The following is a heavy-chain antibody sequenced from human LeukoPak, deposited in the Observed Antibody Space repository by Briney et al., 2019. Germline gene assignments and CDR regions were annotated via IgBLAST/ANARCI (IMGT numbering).Heavy chain of an antibody. CDR2: IRTDGGST. Sequence: GGSLRLSCTASGFTFSSFNMHWVRQAPGKGLVWVSRIRTDGGSTYYADSVKGRFTVSRDNAKNSLYLQMNSLRAEDTALYYCAKSPNYDSSGPYYFDYWGQGTLVTVSS. J-gene: IGHJ4*02. CDR3: AKSPNYDSSGPYYFDY. CDR1: GFTFSSFN. V-gene: IGHV3-74*01. D-gene: IGHD3-22*01.